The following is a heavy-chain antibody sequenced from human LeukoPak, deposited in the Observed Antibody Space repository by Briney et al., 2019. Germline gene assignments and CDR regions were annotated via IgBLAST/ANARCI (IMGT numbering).Heavy chain of an antibody. CDR2: IYYSDNT. J-gene: IGHJ4*02. D-gene: IGHD3-10*01. V-gene: IGHV4-59*01. CDR3: AREVNYDSGSYYDY. CDR1: GGSINSYF. Sequence: SETLSLTCTVSGGSINSYFWSWIRQPPGKGLEWIGYIYYSDNTNYNPSLKSRVTISVETSKNQFSLKLTSVTAADTAVYYCAREVNYDSGSYYDYWGQGTLVTVSS.